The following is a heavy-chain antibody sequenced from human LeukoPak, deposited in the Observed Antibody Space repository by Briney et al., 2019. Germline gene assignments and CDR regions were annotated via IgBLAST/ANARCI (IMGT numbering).Heavy chain of an antibody. CDR3: ARAYYDSSGYYYVYFDY. CDR1: GFTFSSYS. Sequence: GGSLRLSCAASGFTFSSYSMNWVRQAPGKGLEWVSSISSSSSYIYYADSVKGRFTISRDNAKNSLYLQMNSLRAEDTAVYYCARAYYDSSGYYYVYFDYWGQGTLVTVSS. J-gene: IGHJ4*02. V-gene: IGHV3-21*01. D-gene: IGHD3-22*01. CDR2: ISSSSSYI.